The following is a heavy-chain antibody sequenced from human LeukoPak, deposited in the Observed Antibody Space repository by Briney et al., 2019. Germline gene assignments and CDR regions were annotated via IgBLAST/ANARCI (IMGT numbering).Heavy chain of an antibody. Sequence: GSLRLSCVDSGGTVRNNYMSWVRQAPGEGLEWVAVISYDGSNKYYADSVKGRFTISRDNSKNTLYLQMNSLRAEDTAVYYCATPGITGTTRALYYFDYWGQGTLVTVSS. D-gene: IGHD1-7*01. J-gene: IGHJ4*02. CDR3: ATPGITGTTRALYYFDY. V-gene: IGHV3-30*03. CDR2: ISYDGSNK. CDR1: GGTVRNNY.